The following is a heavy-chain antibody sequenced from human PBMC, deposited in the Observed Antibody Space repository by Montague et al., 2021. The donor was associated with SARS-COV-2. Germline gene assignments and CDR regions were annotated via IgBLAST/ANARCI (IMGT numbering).Heavy chain of an antibody. J-gene: IGHJ4*01. D-gene: IGHD6-19*01. Sequence: TLSLTCTVSGGFISSGCYCWSWIPQRPGKGLEWIGYIYYSASTYYNPSLKGRVTISVDTSKNQFSLKLISVTAADTAVYSCASSLDSSGWAIPRGSGTFDYWGQGTPVTVSS. CDR2: IYYSAST. V-gene: IGHV4-31*03. CDR1: GGFISSGCYC. CDR3: ASSLDSSGWAIPRGSGTFDY.